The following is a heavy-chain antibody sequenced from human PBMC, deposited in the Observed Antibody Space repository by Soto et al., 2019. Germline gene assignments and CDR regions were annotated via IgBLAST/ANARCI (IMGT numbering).Heavy chain of an antibody. CDR1: GGSISSSSYY. CDR3: AREAVVSGEADNYYYYYGMDV. Sequence: SETLSLTCTVSGGSISSSSYYWGWIRQPPGKGLEWIGYIYYSGSTYYNPSLKSRVTISVDTSKNQFSLKLSSVTAADTAVYYCAREAVVSGEADNYYYYYGMDVWGQGTTVTVS. D-gene: IGHD3-22*01. CDR2: IYYSGST. J-gene: IGHJ6*02. V-gene: IGHV4-30-4*08.